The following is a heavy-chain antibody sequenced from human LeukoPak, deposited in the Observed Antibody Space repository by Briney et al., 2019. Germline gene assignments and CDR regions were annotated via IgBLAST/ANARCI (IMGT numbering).Heavy chain of an antibody. CDR1: GGSFSGYY. CDR2: INHSGST. CDR3: ASTMIVVAQRAEYFQH. V-gene: IGHV4-34*01. Sequence: SETLSLTCAVYGGSFSGYYWSWIRQPPGKGLEWIGEINHSGSTNYNPSLKSRVTISVDTSKNQFSLKLSSVTAADTAVYYCASTMIVVAQRAEYFQHWGQGTLVTVSS. J-gene: IGHJ1*01. D-gene: IGHD3-22*01.